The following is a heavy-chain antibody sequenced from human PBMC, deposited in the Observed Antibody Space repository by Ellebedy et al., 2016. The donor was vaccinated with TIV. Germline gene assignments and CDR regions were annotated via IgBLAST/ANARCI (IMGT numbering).Heavy chain of an antibody. CDR3: ARDTTYYDSSGQLKKDYYYGMDV. Sequence: PGGSLRLSCAASGFTFSSYTLHWVRQAPGKGLEWVAVISYDGSNKNYADSVKGRFTISRDNSKKTLYLQMNSLRAEDTAVYYCARDTTYYDSSGQLKKDYYYGMDVWGQGTTVTVSS. D-gene: IGHD3-22*01. J-gene: IGHJ6*02. CDR1: GFTFSSYT. CDR2: ISYDGSNK. V-gene: IGHV3-30-3*01.